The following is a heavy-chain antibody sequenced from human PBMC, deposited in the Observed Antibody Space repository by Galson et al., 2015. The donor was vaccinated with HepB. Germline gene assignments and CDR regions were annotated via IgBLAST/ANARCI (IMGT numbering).Heavy chain of an antibody. CDR1: GGSISSYY. V-gene: IGHV4-59*01. CDR2: IYYSGST. CDR3: ARRAAAAGTRNYYFDY. D-gene: IGHD6-13*01. J-gene: IGHJ4*02. Sequence: ETLSLTCTVSGGSISSYYWRWIRPPPGKGLEWIGYIYYSGSTNYNPSLKSRVTISVDTSKNQFSLKLSSVTAADTAVYYCARRAAAAGTRNYYFDYWGQGTLVTVSS.